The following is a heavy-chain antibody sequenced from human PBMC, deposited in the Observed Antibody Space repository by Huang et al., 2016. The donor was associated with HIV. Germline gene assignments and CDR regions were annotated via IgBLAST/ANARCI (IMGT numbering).Heavy chain of an antibody. D-gene: IGHD3-22*01. CDR3: ATSAPMLGESGGWSGKVVITENVPYVD. V-gene: IGHV1-69*01. Sequence: QVHLVQSGAEVKKPGSSVKVSCKASGNSFTSLPINWVRQAPGQGLEGMGGVGPRLVSATEAHKFRCRVTISADESTSTSYMELGSLRSDDTAVYYCATSAPMLGESGGWSGKVVITENVPYVDWGQGTLVTVSS. J-gene: IGHJ4*02. CDR2: VGPRLVSA. CDR1: GNSFTSLP.